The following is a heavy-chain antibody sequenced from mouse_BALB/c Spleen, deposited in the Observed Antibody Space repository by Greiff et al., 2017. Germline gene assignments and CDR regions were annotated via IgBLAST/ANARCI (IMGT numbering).Heavy chain of an antibody. V-gene: IGHV5-17*02. CDR3: ARYFMITTTRVGFMDY. CDR1: GFTFSSFG. D-gene: IGHD2-4*01. Sequence: EVMLVESGGGLVQPGGSRKLSCAASGFTFSSFGMHWVRQAPEKGLEWVAYISSGSSTIYYADTVKGRFTISRDNPKNTLFLQMTSLRSEDTAMYYCARYFMITTTRVGFMDYWGQGTSVTVSS. CDR2: ISSGSSTI. J-gene: IGHJ4*01.